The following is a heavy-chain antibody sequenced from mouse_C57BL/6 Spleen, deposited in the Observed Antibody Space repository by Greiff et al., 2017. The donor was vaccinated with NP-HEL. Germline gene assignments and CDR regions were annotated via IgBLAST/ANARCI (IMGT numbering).Heavy chain of an antibody. V-gene: IGHV5-6*01. CDR3: ARKDSGYFDY. D-gene: IGHD1-3*01. CDR2: ISSGGSYT. Sequence: EVKLVESGGDLVKPGGSLKLSCAASGFTFSSYGMSWVRQTPDKRLEWVATISSGGSYTYYPDSVKGRFTISRDNAKNTLYLQMSSLKSEDTAMYYCARKDSGYFDYWGQGTTLTVSS. CDR1: GFTFSSYG. J-gene: IGHJ2*01.